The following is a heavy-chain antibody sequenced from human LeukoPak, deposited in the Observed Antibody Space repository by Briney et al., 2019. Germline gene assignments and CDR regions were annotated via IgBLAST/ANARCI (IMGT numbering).Heavy chain of an antibody. V-gene: IGHV3-30*18. D-gene: IGHD6-19*01. J-gene: IGHJ4*02. CDR2: ISYDGSNK. Sequence: GGSLRLSCAASGFTLSSYGMHWVRQAPGKGLEWVAVISYDGSNKYYADSVKGRFTISRDNSKNTLYLQMNGLRAEDTAVYYCAKDSSGWTGFDYWGQGTLVTVSS. CDR1: GFTLSSYG. CDR3: AKDSSGWTGFDY.